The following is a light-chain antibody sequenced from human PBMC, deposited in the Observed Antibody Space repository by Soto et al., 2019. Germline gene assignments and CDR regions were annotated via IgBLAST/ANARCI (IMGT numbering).Light chain of an antibody. Sequence: QSVLTQPPSMSAAPGQKVTITCSGSSSNVGNNFVSWYLQLPGTAPKLLIFDNSQRPSGIPDRFFGSKSGTSATLAITGPHTGDEAVYYCGTWDTKLNAVVFGGGTKLTVL. J-gene: IGLJ2*01. CDR1: SSNVGNNF. CDR2: DNS. V-gene: IGLV1-51*01. CDR3: GTWDTKLNAVV.